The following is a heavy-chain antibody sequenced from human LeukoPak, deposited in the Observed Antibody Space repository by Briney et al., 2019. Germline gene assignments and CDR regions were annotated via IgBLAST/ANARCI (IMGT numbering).Heavy chain of an antibody. CDR3: ARADATYGYDAP. CDR2: IYYSGST. D-gene: IGHD4-17*01. CDR1: GGSISSGGYY. Sequence: PSETLSLTCTVSGGSISSGGYYWSWLRQHPGTGLEWIGYIYYSGSTYYNPSLKSRVTISVDTSKTQVSLKLSSVPAADTAVYYCARADATYGYDAPWGQGTLVTVSS. V-gene: IGHV4-31*03. J-gene: IGHJ5*02.